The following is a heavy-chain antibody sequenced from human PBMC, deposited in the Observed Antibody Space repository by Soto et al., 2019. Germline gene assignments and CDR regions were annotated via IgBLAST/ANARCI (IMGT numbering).Heavy chain of an antibody. CDR1: GGSISSYY. CDR2: IYYSGST. D-gene: IGHD2-15*01. J-gene: IGHJ4*02. CDR3: AREGYCSGGSCYRTHIDY. Sequence: SETLSLTCIVSGGSISSYYWSWIRQPPGKGLEWIGYIYYSGSTNYNPSLKSRVTISVDTSKNQFSLKLSSVTAADTAVYYCAREGYCSGGSCYRTHIDYWGQGTLVTVSS. V-gene: IGHV4-59*01.